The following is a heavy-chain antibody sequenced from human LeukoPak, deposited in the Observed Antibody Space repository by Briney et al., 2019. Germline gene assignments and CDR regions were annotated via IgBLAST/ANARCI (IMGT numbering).Heavy chain of an antibody. J-gene: IGHJ4*02. Sequence: PGGSLRLPCAASGFTFSSYAMSWVRQAPGKGLEWVSAISGSGGSTHYADSVKGRFTISRDNSKNTVYLQMNSLRAEDTAVYYCATTVTTGGYFDYWGQGTLVTVSS. D-gene: IGHD4-17*01. V-gene: IGHV3-23*01. CDR3: ATTVTTGGYFDY. CDR1: GFTFSSYA. CDR2: ISGSGGST.